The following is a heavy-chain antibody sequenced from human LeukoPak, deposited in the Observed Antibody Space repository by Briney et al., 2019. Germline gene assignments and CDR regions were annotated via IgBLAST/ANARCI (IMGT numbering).Heavy chain of an antibody. Sequence: SETLSLTCTVSGGSISSYYWSWIRQPPGKGLEWLGYIFYSGSINYNLSLKSRVTISVDTSKNQCSLNLSSVTAADTAVYYCARGPTRYYFDYWGQGTLVTVSS. J-gene: IGHJ4*02. V-gene: IGHV4-59*01. CDR3: ARGPTRYYFDY. CDR1: GGSISSYY. CDR2: IFYSGSI.